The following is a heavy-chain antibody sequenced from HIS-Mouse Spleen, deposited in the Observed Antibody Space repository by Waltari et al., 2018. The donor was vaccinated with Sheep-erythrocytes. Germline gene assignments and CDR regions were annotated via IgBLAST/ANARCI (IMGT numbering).Heavy chain of an antibody. CDR2: ISGSGGST. V-gene: IGHV3-23*01. Sequence: EVPLLESGGGLVQPGGSLRLSCAASGFTFSSYAMSWVRQAPGKGLEWVSAISGSGGSTYYADSVKGRFTISRDNSKNTLYLQMNSLRAEDTAVYYCAKDLNWGSYYYGMDVWGQGTTVTVSS. D-gene: IGHD7-27*01. J-gene: IGHJ6*02. CDR3: AKDLNWGSYYYGMDV. CDR1: GFTFSSYA.